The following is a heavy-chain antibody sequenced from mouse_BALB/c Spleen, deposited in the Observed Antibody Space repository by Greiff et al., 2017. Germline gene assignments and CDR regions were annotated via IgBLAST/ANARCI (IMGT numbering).Heavy chain of an antibody. CDR3: ARDGNFLFAY. Sequence: VQLVESGAELVRPGTSVKVSCKASGYAFTNYLIEWVKQRPGQGLEWIGVINPGSGGTNYNEKFKGKATLTADKSSSTAYMQLSSLTSDDSAVYFCARDGNFLFAYWGQGTLVTVSA. CDR2: INPGSGGT. J-gene: IGHJ3*01. D-gene: IGHD2-1*01. V-gene: IGHV1-54*03. CDR1: GYAFTNYL.